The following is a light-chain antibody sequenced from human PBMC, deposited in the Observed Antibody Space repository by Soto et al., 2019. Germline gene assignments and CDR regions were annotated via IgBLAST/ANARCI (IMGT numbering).Light chain of an antibody. Sequence: EIVMTQSPATLSVSPGERATLSCRASQSVGSDLAWYEQKPGQAPRPIIYGASTRATGFPARFSGSGSGTEFTLTISSLQSEDFAVYYCQQYNSWPLTFGGGTKVEIK. V-gene: IGKV3-15*01. CDR2: GAS. J-gene: IGKJ4*01. CDR3: QQYNSWPLT. CDR1: QSVGSD.